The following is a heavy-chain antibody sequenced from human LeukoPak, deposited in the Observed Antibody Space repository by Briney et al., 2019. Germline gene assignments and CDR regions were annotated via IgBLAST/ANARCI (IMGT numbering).Heavy chain of an antibody. J-gene: IGHJ6*03. CDR3: ARVTSSGYYPYYYYYMDD. V-gene: IGHV4-61*02. Sequence: MASQTLSLTCTVSGGSISSGSYYWSWIRQPAGKELEWIGRIYTSGSTNYNPSLKSRVTISVDTSKNQFSLKLSSVTAADTAVYYCARVTSSGYYPYYYYYMDDWGKGTTVTVSS. D-gene: IGHD3-22*01. CDR1: GGSISSGSYY. CDR2: IYTSGST.